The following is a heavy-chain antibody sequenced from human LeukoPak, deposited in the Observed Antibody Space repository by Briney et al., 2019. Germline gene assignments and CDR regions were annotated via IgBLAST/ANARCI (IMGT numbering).Heavy chain of an antibody. Sequence: GGPLRLSCAASGFTFSRYAMSCVRHAPGEGLEWVSAISGSGCSTYYADSVKVRFTISRDNSNIPLYLQMNSLRADDTAVYYCAKDRSYYDYVWGSYRYTGLFDHWGQGTLVSVSS. V-gene: IGHV3-23*01. CDR3: AKDRSYYDYVWGSYRYTGLFDH. J-gene: IGHJ4*02. CDR2: ISGSGCST. CDR1: GFTFSRYA. D-gene: IGHD3-16*02.